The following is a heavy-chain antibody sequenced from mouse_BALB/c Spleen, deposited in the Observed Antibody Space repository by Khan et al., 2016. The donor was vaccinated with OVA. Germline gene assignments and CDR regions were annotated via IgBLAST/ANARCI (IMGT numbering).Heavy chain of an antibody. D-gene: IGHD2-4*01. CDR2: IWSAGST. Sequence: VKLEVSGPGLVQPSQSLSITCTVSGFSLNNYSVHWVRQSPGKGLEWLGVIWSAGSTDYNAAFISRLTISKDNSRSQVFFKMNSLQPNDTAIYYCARRGYDYGRGALFAYWGQGTPVTVSA. CDR1: GFSLNNYS. J-gene: IGHJ3*01. V-gene: IGHV2-2*02. CDR3: ARRGYDYGRGALFAY.